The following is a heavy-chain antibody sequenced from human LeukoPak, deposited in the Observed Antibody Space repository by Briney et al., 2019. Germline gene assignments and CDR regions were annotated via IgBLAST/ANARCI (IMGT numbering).Heavy chain of an antibody. Sequence: GGSLRLSCAASGFTFSSYAMSRVRQAPGKGLEWVSAISGSGGSTYYADSVKGRFTISRDNSKNTLYLQMNSLRAEDTAVYYCAKGRVRGVNVFDYWGQGTLVTVSS. V-gene: IGHV3-23*01. D-gene: IGHD3-10*01. J-gene: IGHJ4*02. CDR2: ISGSGGST. CDR3: AKGRVRGVNVFDY. CDR1: GFTFSSYA.